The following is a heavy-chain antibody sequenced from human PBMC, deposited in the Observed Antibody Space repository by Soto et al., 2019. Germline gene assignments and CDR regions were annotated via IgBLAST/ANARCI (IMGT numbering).Heavy chain of an antibody. V-gene: IGHV1-18*01. CDR2: ISAYNGNT. J-gene: IGHJ4*02. CDR3: ARERNPIDY. CDR1: GYTFTNFG. Sequence: QVQLVQSGAEVKKPGASVKVSCKASGYTFTNFGISWVRQAPGQGLEWMGWISAYNGNTNYAQNFQGRVTMTTDTSTSTGYMELRRLRSDDTAVYYCARERNPIDYLGQGTLVTVSS.